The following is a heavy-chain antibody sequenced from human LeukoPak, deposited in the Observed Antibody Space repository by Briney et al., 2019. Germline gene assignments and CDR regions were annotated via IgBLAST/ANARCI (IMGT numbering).Heavy chain of an antibody. CDR1: GFTFSSYA. V-gene: IGHV3-23*01. CDR2: ISGSGGST. J-gene: IGHJ4*02. Sequence: GGSLRLSCAASGFTFSSYAMSWVRQAPGKGLEWVSAISGSGGSTYYADSVKGRFTTSRDNSKNTLYLQMNSLGAEDTAVYYCAKDIRTDQYYFDYWGQGTLVAVSS. CDR3: AKDIRTDQYYFDY. D-gene: IGHD3/OR15-3a*01.